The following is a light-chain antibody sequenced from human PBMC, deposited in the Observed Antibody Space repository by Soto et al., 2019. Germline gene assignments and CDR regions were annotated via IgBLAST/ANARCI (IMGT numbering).Light chain of an antibody. V-gene: IGKV1-12*01. CDR1: QGISSW. Sequence: DIQMTQSPSSVSPSVGDRVTITCRASQGISSWVAGYQQKPEKAPKLVIYDASSLQSGVPSRFSGSGFGTAFTLTISSLQPEDFATYYCQQANSFPLTFGGRTEVEI. CDR2: DAS. J-gene: IGKJ4*01. CDR3: QQANSFPLT.